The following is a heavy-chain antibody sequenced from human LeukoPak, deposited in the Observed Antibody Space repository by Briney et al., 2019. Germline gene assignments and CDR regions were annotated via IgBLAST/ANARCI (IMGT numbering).Heavy chain of an antibody. J-gene: IGHJ4*02. V-gene: IGHV3-23*01. CDR3: AKEYSGSFSPFPSYFDY. D-gene: IGHD1-26*01. CDR2: ISGSGDST. Sequence: PGGSLRLSCAASGFTFSSYAMSWVRQAPGKGLEWVSAISGSGDSTNYADSVKGRFTISRDNSKNTLYLQMNSLRAEDTAVYYCAKEYSGSFSPFPSYFDYWGQGTLVTVSS. CDR1: GFTFSSYA.